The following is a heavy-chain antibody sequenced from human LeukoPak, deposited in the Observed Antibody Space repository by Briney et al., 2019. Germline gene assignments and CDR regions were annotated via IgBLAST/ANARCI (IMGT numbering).Heavy chain of an antibody. J-gene: IGHJ3*02. CDR1: GLTFSSYG. Sequence: GGSLRLSCAASGLTFSSYGMHWVRQAPGKGLEWVTFIRYDGSNKYYADSVKGRFTISRDNSKNTLYLQMNSLRAEDTAVYYCAKDKANWNYVSDAFDMWGQGTMVTVSS. V-gene: IGHV3-30*02. CDR2: IRYDGSNK. D-gene: IGHD1-7*01. CDR3: AKDKANWNYVSDAFDM.